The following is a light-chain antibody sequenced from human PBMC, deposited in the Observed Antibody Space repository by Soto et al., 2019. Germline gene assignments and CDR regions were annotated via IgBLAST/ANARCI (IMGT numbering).Light chain of an antibody. V-gene: IGKV3-11*01. CDR3: QQHSNWPPT. Sequence: EIVLTQSPATLSLSPGERATLSCRASQSVSSYLAWYQQKPGQAPRLLIYDASNRATGIPARFSGSGSGTDFTLTISSLEPEDFAVSYCQQHSNWPPTFGQGTKVEIK. J-gene: IGKJ1*01. CDR2: DAS. CDR1: QSVSSY.